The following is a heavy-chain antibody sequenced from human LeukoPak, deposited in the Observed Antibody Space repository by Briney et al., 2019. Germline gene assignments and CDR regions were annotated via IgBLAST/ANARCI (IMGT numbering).Heavy chain of an antibody. Sequence: GGSLRLFCTASGFTFGDYAMSWVRQAPGKGREWVGFIRSKAYGGTTEYAASVKGRFTISRDDSKSIAYLQMNSLKTEDTAVYYCNKDSSSWPDYWGQGTLVTVSS. CDR3: NKDSSSWPDY. CDR1: GFTFGDYA. V-gene: IGHV3-49*04. J-gene: IGHJ4*02. CDR2: IRSKAYGGTT. D-gene: IGHD6-13*01.